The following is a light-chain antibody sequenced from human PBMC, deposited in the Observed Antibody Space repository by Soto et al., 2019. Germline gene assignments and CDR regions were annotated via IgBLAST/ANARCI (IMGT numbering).Light chain of an antibody. CDR2: DVS. V-gene: IGLV2-14*01. CDR1: SSDVGGYNY. J-gene: IGLJ1*01. CDR3: SSYTSSSTPNV. Sequence: QSVLTQPASVSGSPGQPITISCTGTSSDVGGYNYVSWYQQHPGKAPKLMIYDVSNRPSGVSNRFSGSKSGNTASLTISGLQAEDEADYYCSSYTSSSTPNVFGTGTKVTVL.